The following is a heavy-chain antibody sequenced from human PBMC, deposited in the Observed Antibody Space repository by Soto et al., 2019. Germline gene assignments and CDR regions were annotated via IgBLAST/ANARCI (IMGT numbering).Heavy chain of an antibody. D-gene: IGHD2-2*01. Sequence: ASVKVSCKASGYTFTSYDINWVRQATGQGLEWMGWMNPNSGNTGYAQKFQGRVTMTRNTSISTAYMELSSLRSEDTAVYYCAHHPLGYCSSCGPNWGQGTLVTVSS. J-gene: IGHJ4*02. CDR3: AHHPLGYCSSCGPN. CDR1: GYTFTSYD. CDR2: MNPNSGNT. V-gene: IGHV1-8*01.